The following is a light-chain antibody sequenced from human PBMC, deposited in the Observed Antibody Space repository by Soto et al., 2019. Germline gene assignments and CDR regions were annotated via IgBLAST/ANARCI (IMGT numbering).Light chain of an antibody. V-gene: IGLV1-44*01. CDR3: AVWDDILNGVI. J-gene: IGLJ2*01. CDR1: SSNVGINA. Sequence: QSVVTQPPSTSGTPGQRGSISCSGSSSNVGINAVNWYQQLPGTAPKLLIHSNDQRPSGVPDRFSGSKSGTSASLAISGLQSEDEADYYCAVWDDILNGVISGGGTKLTVL. CDR2: SND.